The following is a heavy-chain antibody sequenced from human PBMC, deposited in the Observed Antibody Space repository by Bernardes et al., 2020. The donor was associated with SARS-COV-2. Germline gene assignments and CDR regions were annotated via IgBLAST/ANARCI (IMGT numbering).Heavy chain of an antibody. CDR1: GGSISSYY. V-gene: IGHV4-59*01. CDR2: IYYSGST. D-gene: IGHD3-3*01. Sequence: SETLSLTCTVSGGSISSYYWSWIRQPPGKGLEWIGYIYYSGSTNYNPSLKSRVTISVDTSKNQFSLKLSSVTAADTAVYYCARGLLGVVMRDHLFWFDPWGQGTLVTVSS. J-gene: IGHJ5*02. CDR3: ARGLLGVVMRDHLFWFDP.